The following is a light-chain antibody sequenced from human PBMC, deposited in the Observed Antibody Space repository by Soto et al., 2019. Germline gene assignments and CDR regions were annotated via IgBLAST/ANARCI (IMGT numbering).Light chain of an antibody. CDR1: SSDVGAYDY. CDR3: NSYTRSTKYV. Sequence: QSALTQPASVSGSPGQSITVSCTGTSSDVGAYDYVSWYQHHPGKAPKLIIYEVTNRPSGVSNRFSGSKSGNTASLTTSGLQAEDEADYYCNSYTRSTKYVFGTGTKVTVL. CDR2: EVT. J-gene: IGLJ1*01. V-gene: IGLV2-14*01.